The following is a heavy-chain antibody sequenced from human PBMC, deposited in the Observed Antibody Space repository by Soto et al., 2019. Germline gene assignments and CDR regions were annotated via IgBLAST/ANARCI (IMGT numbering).Heavy chain of an antibody. CDR2: TYYRSKWYN. Sequence: PLQTLFLSWAISGGSVSSNSAAWNWIRQSPSRGLEWLGRTYYRSKWYNDYAVSVKSRITINPDTSKTQFSLQLNSVTPEDTAVDYCARQYNNGFDPWGQGTLVTVA. D-gene: IGHD5-18*01. CDR1: GGSVSSNSAA. V-gene: IGHV6-1*01. CDR3: ARQYNNGFDP. J-gene: IGHJ5*02.